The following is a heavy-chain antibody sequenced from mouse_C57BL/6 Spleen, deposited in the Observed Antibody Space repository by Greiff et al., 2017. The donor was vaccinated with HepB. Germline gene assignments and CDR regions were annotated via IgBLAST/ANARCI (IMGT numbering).Heavy chain of an antibody. V-gene: IGHV5-16*01. CDR3: ARERVVATYYWYFDV. CDR2: INYDGSST. CDR1: GFTFSDYY. J-gene: IGHJ1*03. D-gene: IGHD1-1*01. Sequence: EVQRVESEGGLVQPGSSMKLSCTASGFTFSDYYMAWVRQVPEKGLEWVANINYDGSSTYYLDSLKSRFIISRDNAKNILYLQMSSLKSEDTATYYCARERVVATYYWYFDVWGTGTTVTVSS.